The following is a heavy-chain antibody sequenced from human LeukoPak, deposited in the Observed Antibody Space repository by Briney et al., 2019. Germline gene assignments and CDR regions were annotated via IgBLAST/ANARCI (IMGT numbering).Heavy chain of an antibody. J-gene: IGHJ6*03. CDR1: GDSMNNYY. Sequence: SSETLSLTCNVFGDSMNNYYWSWIRQPPGKGLEWIGNINDSGSTNSNPSLKSRATISVDMSRKHFFLDLSSVTAADTAVYYCARVVYWGDYMDVWGKGTTVTISS. D-gene: IGHD2-21*01. V-gene: IGHV4-59*01. CDR3: ARVVYWGDYMDV. CDR2: INDSGST.